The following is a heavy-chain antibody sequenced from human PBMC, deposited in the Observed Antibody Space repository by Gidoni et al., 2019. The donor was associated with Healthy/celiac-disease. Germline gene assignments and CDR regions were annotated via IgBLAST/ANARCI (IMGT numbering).Heavy chain of an antibody. V-gene: IGHV1-46*01. CDR1: GYTFTSYY. Sequence: QVQLAQSGAEVKKPGASVKVSCKASGYTFTSYYMHWVRQAPGQGLEWMGIINPSGGSTSYAQKFQGRVTMTRDTSTSTVYMELSSLRSEDTAVYYCARERPRIAARQSNWFDPWGQGTLVTVSS. CDR3: ARERPRIAARQSNWFDP. D-gene: IGHD6-6*01. CDR2: INPSGGST. J-gene: IGHJ5*02.